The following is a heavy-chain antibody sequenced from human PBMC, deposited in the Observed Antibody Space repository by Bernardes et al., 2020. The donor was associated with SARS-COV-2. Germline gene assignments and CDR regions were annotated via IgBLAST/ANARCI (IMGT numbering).Heavy chain of an antibody. CDR2: ISDDGSNK. V-gene: IGHV3-30-3*01. D-gene: IGHD6-19*01. CDR1: GFTFSSYA. J-gene: IGHJ4*02. Sequence: GGSLRLSCAASGFTFSSYAMNWVRLAPGKGLEWVAIISDDGSNKYYADSVKGRLTISRDNSKNTVFLQMNSLRAEDTAVYFCVRTAVPGEVLGYFDYWGQGTLVTVSS. CDR3: VRTAVPGEVLGYFDY.